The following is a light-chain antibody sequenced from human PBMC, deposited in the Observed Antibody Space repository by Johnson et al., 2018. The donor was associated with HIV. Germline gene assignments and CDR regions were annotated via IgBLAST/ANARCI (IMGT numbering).Light chain of an antibody. CDR3: GTGDSSLSAYL. CDR2: DNN. J-gene: IGLJ1*01. CDR1: SSNIGNNY. V-gene: IGLV1-51*01. Sequence: QSVLTQPPSVSAAPGQKVTISCSGSSSNIGNNYVSWYQQLPGTAPKLLIYDNNKRPSGIPDRFSGSKSGTSATLGITGLQTGDEADYYCGTGDSSLSAYLFGTGTKVTVL.